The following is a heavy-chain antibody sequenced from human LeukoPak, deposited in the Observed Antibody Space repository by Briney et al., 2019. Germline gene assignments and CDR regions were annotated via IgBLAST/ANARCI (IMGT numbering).Heavy chain of an antibody. J-gene: IGHJ4*02. CDR3: ARHRTGEIEVIPY. V-gene: IGHV4-39*01. Sequence: PETLSLTCTLSGGSISSSTYYWGWIRQPPGKGLEWVGSIYYCGRTYYSPSLKSRVPISVDTSKNQFSLKLSSVTAADTAVYFCARHRTGEIEVIPYWGQGTLVTVSS. D-gene: IGHD3-22*01. CDR1: GGSISSSTYY. CDR2: IYYCGRT.